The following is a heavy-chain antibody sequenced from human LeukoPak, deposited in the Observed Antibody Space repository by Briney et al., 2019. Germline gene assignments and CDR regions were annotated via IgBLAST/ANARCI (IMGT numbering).Heavy chain of an antibody. CDR1: GFTFRSYW. Sequence: GGSLRLSCAASGFTFRSYWMSWVRQAPGKGLEWVANIKQDGSEKHYVDSVKGRFTISRDNAKNSLYLQMNSLRAEDTAVYYCTRVGAYSGYAGDSVWGQGTLVTVSS. CDR2: IKQDGSEK. D-gene: IGHD5-12*01. J-gene: IGHJ4*02. CDR3: TRVGAYSGYAGDSV. V-gene: IGHV3-7*01.